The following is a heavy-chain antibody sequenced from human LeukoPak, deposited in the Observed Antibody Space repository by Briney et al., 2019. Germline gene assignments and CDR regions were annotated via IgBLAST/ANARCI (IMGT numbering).Heavy chain of an antibody. CDR3: AKRPIYYYYMDV. Sequence: GGSLRLSCAASGFTFSSYAMSWVRQAPGKGLEWVSAISGSGGSTYCADSVKGRFTISRDNSKNTLYLQMNSLRAEDTAVYYCAKRPIYYYYMDVWGKGTTVTVSS. J-gene: IGHJ6*03. CDR1: GFTFSSYA. V-gene: IGHV3-23*01. CDR2: ISGSGGST.